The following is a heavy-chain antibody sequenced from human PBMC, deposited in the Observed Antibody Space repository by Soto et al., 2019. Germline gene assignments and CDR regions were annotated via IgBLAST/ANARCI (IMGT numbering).Heavy chain of an antibody. CDR1: GGSFSGYY. CDR3: ARDKITGLFDY. V-gene: IGHV4-34*01. Sequence: QVQLQQWGAGLLKPSETLSLTCAVYGGSFSGYYWTWIRQPPGTGLEWIGEINHSGSTNYNPSLKSRVTISVETSKNQFSLKLTSGTAADTAVYYCARDKITGLFDYWGQGTLVTVSS. J-gene: IGHJ4*02. D-gene: IGHD2-8*02. CDR2: INHSGST.